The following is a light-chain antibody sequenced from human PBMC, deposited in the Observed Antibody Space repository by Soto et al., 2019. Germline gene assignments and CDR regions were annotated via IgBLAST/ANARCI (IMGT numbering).Light chain of an antibody. Sequence: QSVLTQPPSVSGAPGQRVTISCTGSSSNIGAGYDVHWYQQLPGTAPKLLIYGNSNRPSGVPDRFSGSKSGTSASLANPWLRALAEADYYRQSYDSSLSGWVFGGGTKLTVL. CDR1: SSNIGAGYD. CDR3: QSYDSSLSGWV. J-gene: IGLJ3*02. V-gene: IGLV1-40*01. CDR2: GNS.